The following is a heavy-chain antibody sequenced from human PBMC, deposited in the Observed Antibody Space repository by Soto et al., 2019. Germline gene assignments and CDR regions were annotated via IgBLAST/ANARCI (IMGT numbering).Heavy chain of an antibody. CDR3: VKDESINWYSGHFRH. CDR2: INWNSGSI. D-gene: IGHD6-13*01. Sequence: PGGALRLSCAAPGFTFDGYAMHWGRQVPGKGLEWVSGINWNSGSIGYGDSVKGRFAISRDNAKNSLHLQMNSLSAEDTAFYYCVKDESINWYSGHFRHWGQGTLVTVSS. V-gene: IGHV3-9*01. CDR1: GFTFDGYA. J-gene: IGHJ1*01.